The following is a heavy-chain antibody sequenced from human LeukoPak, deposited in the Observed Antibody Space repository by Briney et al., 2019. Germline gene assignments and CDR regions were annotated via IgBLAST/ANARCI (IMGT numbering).Heavy chain of an antibody. CDR1: ALTVSNNY. D-gene: IGHD5-12*01. Sequence: GRSLRLAWAASALTVSNNYMSWVRPAPGKGMEWVSSFSSSVTYIYYGDSVKGRFSIPRNNPKNALYLQMNSLRAEGTAVYYCARERRNGGYVGYWGQGTLVTVSS. CDR2: FSSSVTYI. CDR3: ARERRNGGYVGY. J-gene: IGHJ4*02. V-gene: IGHV3-21*01.